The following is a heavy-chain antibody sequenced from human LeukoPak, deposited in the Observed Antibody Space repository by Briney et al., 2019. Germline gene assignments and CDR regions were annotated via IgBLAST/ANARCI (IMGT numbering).Heavy chain of an antibody. D-gene: IGHD3-10*01. V-gene: IGHV3-7*01. CDR1: GFTFDDHG. CDR2: IKQDGSEK. CDR3: ARDKYGSGSYYYYYYMDV. Sequence: PGGSLRLSCAASGFTFDDHGMSWVRQAPGKGLEWVANIKQDGSEKYYVDSVKGRFTISRDNAKNSLYLQMNSLRAEDTAVYYCARDKYGSGSYYYYYYMDVWGKGTTVTIFS. J-gene: IGHJ6*03.